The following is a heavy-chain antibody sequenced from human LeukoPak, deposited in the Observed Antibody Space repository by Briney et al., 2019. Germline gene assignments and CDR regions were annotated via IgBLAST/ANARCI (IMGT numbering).Heavy chain of an antibody. CDR3: ARGAVRIVGATDY. V-gene: IGHV1-2*02. CDR2: INPNSGGT. Sequence: GASVKVSCKASGYTFTGYYMHWVRQAPGQGLEWMGWINPNSGGTNYAQKFQGRVTMTRDTFISTAYMELSRLRSDDTAVYYCARGAVRIVGATDYWGQGTLVTVSS. D-gene: IGHD1-26*01. J-gene: IGHJ4*02. CDR1: GYTFTGYY.